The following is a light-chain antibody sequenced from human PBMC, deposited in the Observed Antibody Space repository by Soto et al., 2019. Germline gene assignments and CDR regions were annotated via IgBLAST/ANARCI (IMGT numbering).Light chain of an antibody. CDR3: QQRSNWPRT. J-gene: IGKJ1*01. V-gene: IGKV3-11*01. Sequence: EIVLTQSPATLSLSPGERANLSCRASQSVSSYLAWYQQKPGQAPRLLISDTSNRATGIPARFSGSGSGTDFTLTISSLEPEDFAVYYCQQRSNWPRTFGQGTKVEIK. CDR1: QSVSSY. CDR2: DTS.